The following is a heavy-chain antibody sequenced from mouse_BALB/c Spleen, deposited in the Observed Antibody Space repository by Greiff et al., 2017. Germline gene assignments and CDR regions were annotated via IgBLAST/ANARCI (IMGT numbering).Heavy chain of an antibody. Sequence: QVQLKESGAELVRPGASVTLSCKASGYTFTDYEMHWVKQTPVHGLEWIGAIDPETGGTAYNQKFKGKATLTADKSSSTAYMELRSLTSEDSAVYYCTRGYGYWYFDVWGAGTTVTVSS. D-gene: IGHD1-1*01. CDR3: TRGYGYWYFDV. CDR1: GYTFTDYE. V-gene: IGHV1-15*01. J-gene: IGHJ1*01. CDR2: IDPETGGT.